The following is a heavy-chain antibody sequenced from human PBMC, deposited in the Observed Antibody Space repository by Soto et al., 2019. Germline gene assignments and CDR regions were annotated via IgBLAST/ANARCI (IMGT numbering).Heavy chain of an antibody. CDR1: GFTFSSYA. CDR3: ASSYGDSPLYYYGMDV. CDR2: ISSNGGST. J-gene: IGHJ6*02. V-gene: IGHV3-64*01. D-gene: IGHD4-17*01. Sequence: PGGSLRLSCAASGFTFSSYAMHWVRQAPGKGLEYVSAISSNGGSTYYANSVKGRFTISRDNSKNTLYLQMGSLRAEDMAVYYCASSYGDSPLYYYGMDVWGQGTTVTVSS.